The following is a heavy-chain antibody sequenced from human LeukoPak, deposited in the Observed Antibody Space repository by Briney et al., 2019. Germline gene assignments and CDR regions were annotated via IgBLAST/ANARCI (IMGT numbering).Heavy chain of an antibody. D-gene: IGHD5-24*01. Sequence: GASVKVSCKASGYTFTGYYMHWVRQAPGQGLEWMGWINPNSGGTNYAQKFQGRVTTTRDTSISTAYMELSRLRSDDTAVYYCASVIDGYNPVNAFDIWGQGTMVTVSS. J-gene: IGHJ3*02. CDR3: ASVIDGYNPVNAFDI. V-gene: IGHV1-2*02. CDR1: GYTFTGYY. CDR2: INPNSGGT.